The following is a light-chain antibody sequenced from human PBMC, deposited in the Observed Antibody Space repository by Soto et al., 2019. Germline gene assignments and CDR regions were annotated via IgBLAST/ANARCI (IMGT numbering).Light chain of an antibody. V-gene: IGLV2-11*01. CDR3: CAHVGSSTYV. Sequence: SALTQPRSVSRSPEQSVTISCSGTSIDVDDYVSWYQQHPGKAPKVIIYDVTERPSGVPDRFSGSKSGNAASLTVSGPQAEDEADYYCCAHVGSSTYVFGSGTKVTVL. CDR1: SIDVDDY. J-gene: IGLJ1*01. CDR2: DVT.